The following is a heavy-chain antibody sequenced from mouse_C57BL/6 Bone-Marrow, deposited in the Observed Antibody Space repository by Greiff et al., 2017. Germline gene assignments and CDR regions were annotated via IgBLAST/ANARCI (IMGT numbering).Heavy chain of an antibody. V-gene: IGHV7-1*01. D-gene: IGHD2-4*01. CDR3: ARDGFPSTGDYDDWFAY. Sequence: EVQLVESGGGLVQSGRSLRLSCATSGFTFSDFYMEWVRQAPGKGLEWIAASRNKANDYTTEYSASVKGRFIVSRDTSQSILYLQMNALRAEDTAIYYCARDGFPSTGDYDDWFAYWGQGTLVTVSA. CDR1: GFTFSDFY. J-gene: IGHJ3*01. CDR2: SRNKANDYTT.